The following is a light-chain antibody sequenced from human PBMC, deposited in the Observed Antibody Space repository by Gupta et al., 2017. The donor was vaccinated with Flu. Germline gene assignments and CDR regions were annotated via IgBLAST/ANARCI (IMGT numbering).Light chain of an antibody. Sequence: IVMIQTPLSLPVTPAEPATIFCSASQSLLHKNGDKYLDWYLQKPGQPPQLLISLASHRASGVPDRFSGSGSGTEFTLNISSVEADDFGIYYCMQALQTPLTFGGGTKVEI. CDR2: LAS. CDR3: MQALQTPLT. CDR1: QSLLHKNGDKY. V-gene: IGKV2-28*01. J-gene: IGKJ4*01.